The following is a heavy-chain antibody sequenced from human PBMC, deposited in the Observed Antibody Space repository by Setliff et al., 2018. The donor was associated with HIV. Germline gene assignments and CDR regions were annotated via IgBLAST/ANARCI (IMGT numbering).Heavy chain of an antibody. V-gene: IGHV4-34*01. J-gene: IGHJ4*02. D-gene: IGHD3-10*01. CDR1: GGSFSGHY. CDR2: INHSGST. Sequence: PSETLSLTCAVYGGSFSGHYWSWIRQSPGKGLEWIGEINHSGSTKYNPSLKSRVTISVDTSKNQFSLKLSSVTAADTAVYYCARELLRSWDGSENSYKPYYFDYWGQGTLVTVSS. CDR3: ARELLRSWDGSENSYKPYYFDY.